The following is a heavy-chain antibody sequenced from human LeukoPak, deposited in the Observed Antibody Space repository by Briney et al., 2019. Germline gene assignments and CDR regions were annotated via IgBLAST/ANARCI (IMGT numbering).Heavy chain of an antibody. Sequence: PGGSLRLSCAASGFTFSSYWMSWVRQAPGRGLEWVANIKQDGSEKYYVDSVKGRFTISRDNAKNSLYLQMNSLRAEDTAVYYCAREPGIAAATYYYGMDVWGQGTTVTVSS. CDR1: GFTFSSYW. CDR3: AREPGIAAATYYYGMDV. CDR2: IKQDGSEK. D-gene: IGHD6-13*01. J-gene: IGHJ6*02. V-gene: IGHV3-7*01.